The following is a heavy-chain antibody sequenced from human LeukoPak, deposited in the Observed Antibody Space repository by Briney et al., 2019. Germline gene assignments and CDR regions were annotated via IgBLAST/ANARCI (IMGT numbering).Heavy chain of an antibody. Sequence: EASVKVSCKASGFTFTSSAVQWVRQARGQRLEWIGWIVVGSGNTNYAQKFQERVTITRDMSTSTAYMELRSRRSEDTAVYYCAAESSSGFFDWFDPWGQGTLVTVSS. CDR1: GFTFTSSA. D-gene: IGHD3-22*01. CDR2: IVVGSGNT. CDR3: AAESSSGFFDWFDP. J-gene: IGHJ5*02. V-gene: IGHV1-58*01.